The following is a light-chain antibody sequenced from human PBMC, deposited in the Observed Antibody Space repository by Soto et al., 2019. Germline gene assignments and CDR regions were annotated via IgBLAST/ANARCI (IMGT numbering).Light chain of an antibody. J-gene: IGLJ2*01. CDR2: LDT. CDR3: QAWDDTTGVV. V-gene: IGLV3-1*01. CDR1: QLGDRY. Sequence: YELTQPPSVSVSPGQTVSIPCSGDQLGDRYACWYQQKPGQSPVLVIYLDTKRPSGIPERFSGSNSGNTATLTISGTQAMDEADYYCQAWDDTTGVVFGGGTKLTVL.